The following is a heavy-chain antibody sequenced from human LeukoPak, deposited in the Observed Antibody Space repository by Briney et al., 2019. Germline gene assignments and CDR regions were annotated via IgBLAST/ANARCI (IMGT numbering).Heavy chain of an antibody. Sequence: SETLSLTCTVSGGSISSSSYYWGWIRQPPGKGLEWIGSIYYSGSTYYNPSLKSRVTISVDTSKNQFSLKLSSVTAADTAVYYCARVGTTVVPYYYYYYMDVWGKGTTVTVSS. CDR1: GGSISSSSYY. CDR3: ARVGTTVVPYYYYYYMDV. J-gene: IGHJ6*03. CDR2: IYYSGST. V-gene: IGHV4-39*07. D-gene: IGHD4-23*01.